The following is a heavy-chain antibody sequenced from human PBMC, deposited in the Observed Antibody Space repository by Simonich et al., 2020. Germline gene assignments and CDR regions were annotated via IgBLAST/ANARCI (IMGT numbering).Heavy chain of an antibody. CDR1: GYSISSGYY. Sequence: QVQLQESGPGLVKPSEPLSLPCPVPGYSISSGYYWGWIRQPPGKGLEWIGRIYHNGSTYYNPSLKSRVTISVDTSKNQFSLKLSSVTAADTAVYYCARVGYSNYYYYGMDVWGQGTTVTVSS. CDR2: IYHNGST. D-gene: IGHD6-13*01. V-gene: IGHV4-38-2*02. J-gene: IGHJ6*02. CDR3: ARVGYSNYYYYGMDV.